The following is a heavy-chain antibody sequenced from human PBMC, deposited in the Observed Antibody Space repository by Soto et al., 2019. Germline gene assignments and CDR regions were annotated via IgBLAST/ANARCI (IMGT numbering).Heavy chain of an antibody. V-gene: IGHV1-18*01. Sequence: PRQGLEWLGWISAYDGNTKYAQILQGRVSLTTDTSTNKAYMELRSLRSDDTAMYFCARGGYYDSSGSRNYYYYGMNVWGQGTTVTVSS. J-gene: IGHJ6*02. CDR3: ARGGYYDSSGSRNYYYYGMNV. CDR2: ISAYDGNT. D-gene: IGHD3-22*01.